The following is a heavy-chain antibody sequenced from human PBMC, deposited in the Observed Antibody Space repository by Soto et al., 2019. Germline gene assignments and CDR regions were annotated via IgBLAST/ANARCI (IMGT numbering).Heavy chain of an antibody. CDR1: GFTFSTYA. J-gene: IGHJ3*02. CDR3: AHPRGYGVFDAYDI. V-gene: IGHV3-23*01. D-gene: IGHD4-17*01. Sequence: GGSLRLSCVASGFTFSTYAMSWVRRAPGKGLEWVSALTPSGGETFYADSVKGRFTISRDNSMNALYLQMNSLRIEDTAVYYCAHPRGYGVFDAYDIWGQGTMVTVSS. CDR2: LTPSGGET.